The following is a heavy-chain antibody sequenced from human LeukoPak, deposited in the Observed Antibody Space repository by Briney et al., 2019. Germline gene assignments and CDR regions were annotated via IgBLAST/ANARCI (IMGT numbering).Heavy chain of an antibody. CDR2: INSDGSDT. J-gene: IGHJ3*02. CDR1: GFTSSNYW. Sequence: GGSLRLSCAASGFTSSNYWMHWVRQAPGKGLVWVSRINSDGSDTSYADSVKGRFTISRENAKNTLYLQMNSLRAEDTAVYYCARALGYCSGGSCPGAFDIWGQGTMVTVSS. CDR3: ARALGYCSGGSCPGAFDI. D-gene: IGHD2-15*01. V-gene: IGHV3-74*01.